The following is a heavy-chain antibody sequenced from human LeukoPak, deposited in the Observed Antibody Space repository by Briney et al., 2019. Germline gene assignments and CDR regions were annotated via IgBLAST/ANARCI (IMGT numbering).Heavy chain of an antibody. D-gene: IGHD4-17*01. CDR2: ISYDGSNK. CDR3: ATVKYDYGDPVGWFDP. V-gene: IGHV3-30*04. Sequence: GGSLRLSCAASGFTFSSYAMHWVRQAPGKGLEWVAVISYDGSNKYYADSVKGRFTISRDNSKNTLYLLMTSLRADDTAVYYCATVKYDYGDPVGWFDPWGQGTLVTVSS. J-gene: IGHJ5*02. CDR1: GFTFSSYA.